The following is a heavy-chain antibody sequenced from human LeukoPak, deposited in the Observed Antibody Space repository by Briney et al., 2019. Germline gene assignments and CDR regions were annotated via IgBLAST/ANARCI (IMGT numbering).Heavy chain of an antibody. CDR1: GDSVSSGSAA. Sequence: NLSQTLSLTCAIPGDSVSSGSAAWNWIRQSPSRGLEWLGRRYYRSKWYNDYAVSVKSRITINPDTSKNQFSLQLNSVTPEDTALYYCARDNSYGYFYFDFWGQGTLVTVSS. CDR3: ARDNSYGYFYFDF. V-gene: IGHV6-1*01. J-gene: IGHJ4*02. D-gene: IGHD5-18*01. CDR2: RYYRSKWYN.